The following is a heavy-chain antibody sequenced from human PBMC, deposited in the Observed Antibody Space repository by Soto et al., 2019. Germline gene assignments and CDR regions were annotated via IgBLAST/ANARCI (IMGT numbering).Heavy chain of an antibody. D-gene: IGHD2-21*02. CDR2: ISVSGGST. Sequence: GGSLRLSCTGSGFSVSTNYMTWVRQAPGKGLEWVSAISVSGGSTYYADSVKGRLTISRDNSKNTLYLQMNSLRAEDTAVYYCAKRGDTTKRFDYWGQGTLVTVSS. CDR1: GFSVSTNY. V-gene: IGHV3-23*01. CDR3: AKRGDTTKRFDY. J-gene: IGHJ4*02.